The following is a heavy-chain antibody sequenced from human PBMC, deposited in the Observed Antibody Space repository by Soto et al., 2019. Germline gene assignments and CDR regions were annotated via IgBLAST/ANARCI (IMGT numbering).Heavy chain of an antibody. Sequence: PSETLSLTCTVSGGSISSYYWSWIRQPPGKGLEWIGYIYYSGSTNYNPSLKSRVTISVDTSKNQFSLKLSSVTAADTAVYYCAREATPFVVVPAAMPLGGYHYYYMDVWGKGTTVTVSS. J-gene: IGHJ6*03. V-gene: IGHV4-59*01. CDR1: GGSISSYY. CDR3: AREATPFVVVPAAMPLGGYHYYYMDV. CDR2: IYYSGST. D-gene: IGHD2-2*01.